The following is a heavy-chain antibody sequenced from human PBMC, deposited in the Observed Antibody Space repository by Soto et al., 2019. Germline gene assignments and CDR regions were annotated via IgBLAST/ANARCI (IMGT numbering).Heavy chain of an antibody. J-gene: IGHJ3*02. Sequence: PGGSLRLSCAASGFTFSSYAMSWVRQAPGKGLEWVSAISGSGGSTYYADSVKGRFTISRDNSKNTLYLQMNSLRAEDTAVYYCAKTDTTRPSRPHDAFDIWGQGTMVTVSS. CDR3: AKTDTTRPSRPHDAFDI. V-gene: IGHV3-23*01. CDR2: ISGSGGST. D-gene: IGHD1-26*01. CDR1: GFTFSSYA.